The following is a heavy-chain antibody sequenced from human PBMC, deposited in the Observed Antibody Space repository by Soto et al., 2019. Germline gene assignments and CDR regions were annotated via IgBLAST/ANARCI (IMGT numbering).Heavy chain of an antibody. J-gene: IGHJ5*01. CDR1: GFTFSSYS. Sequence: EVQLVESGGGLVKPGGSLRLSCAASGFTFSSYSMNWVRQAPGKGLEWVSSISSSSSYVYYADSVKGRFTISRDNAKNSLYLQMNSLTAEDTAVYYSARDRHETTALAPYNWFESWGQGTLVTVSS. CDR2: ISSSSSYV. D-gene: IGHD1-1*01. CDR3: ARDRHETTALAPYNWFES. V-gene: IGHV3-21*01.